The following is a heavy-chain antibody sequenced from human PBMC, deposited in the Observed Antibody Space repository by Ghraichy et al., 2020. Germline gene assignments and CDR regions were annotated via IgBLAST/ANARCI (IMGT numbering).Heavy chain of an antibody. J-gene: IGHJ4*02. CDR1: DDSINSYY. Sequence: NISLTCTVSDDSINSYYWSWIRQTPRKGLEWIGYVHSRGVTQYSPVLKSRLSISIDPSKNQFSLNLTSVTAADTAIYFCARDPAGDYGIWGRGTRVVVSS. CDR3: ARDPAGDYGI. CDR2: VHSRGVT. D-gene: IGHD4-17*01. V-gene: IGHV4-59*01.